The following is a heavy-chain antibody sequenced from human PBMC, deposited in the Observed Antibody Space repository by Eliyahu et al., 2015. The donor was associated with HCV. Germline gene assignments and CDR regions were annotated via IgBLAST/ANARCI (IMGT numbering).Heavy chain of an antibody. V-gene: IGHV4-59*08. Sequence: QVQLQESAPGLVKPSETLSLTCXVSGGSXSGYYWTWXRQPPGKELEWIGYIYYSGSTIYSPSLKSRVTILVDTSKNQFSLKLSSVTAADTAVYYCARTHVIGIPMVRGASVYFDYWGQGSLVTVSS. D-gene: IGHD3-10*01. J-gene: IGHJ4*02. CDR1: GGSXSGYY. CDR3: ARTHVIGIPMVRGASVYFDY. CDR2: IYYSGST.